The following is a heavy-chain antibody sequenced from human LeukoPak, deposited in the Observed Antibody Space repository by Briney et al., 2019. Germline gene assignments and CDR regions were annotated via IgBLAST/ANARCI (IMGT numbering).Heavy chain of an antibody. Sequence: SETLSLTCTVSGGSISSGSYYWSWIRQPAGKGLEWIGRIYSSGSANYNPSLKSRVTISIDTSKNQFSLRLNSVTATDTAVYYCARLNKPGWFDPWGQGTLVTVSS. D-gene: IGHD1-14*01. V-gene: IGHV4-61*02. CDR2: IYSSGSA. CDR1: GGSISSGSYY. J-gene: IGHJ5*02. CDR3: ARLNKPGWFDP.